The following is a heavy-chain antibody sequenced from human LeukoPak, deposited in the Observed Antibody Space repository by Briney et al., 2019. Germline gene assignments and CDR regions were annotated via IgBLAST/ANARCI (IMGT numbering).Heavy chain of an antibody. D-gene: IGHD3-10*01. J-gene: IGHJ4*02. Sequence: PGGSLRLSCAASGFTFRSYSMNWVRQAPGKGLEWVSSIRSSDTYINYADSVKGRFTISRDNAKSSLYLQMNSLRGEDTAVYYCARGGYGSGTDWGQGTLVTVSS. CDR2: IRSSDTYI. CDR1: GFTFRSYS. V-gene: IGHV3-21*01. CDR3: ARGGYGSGTD.